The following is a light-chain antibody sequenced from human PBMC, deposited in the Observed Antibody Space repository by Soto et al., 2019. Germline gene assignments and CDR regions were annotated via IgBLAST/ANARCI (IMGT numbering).Light chain of an antibody. CDR3: QQYDSTHPT. V-gene: IGKV3-20*01. CDR2: GAS. Sequence: EIVLTQSPGTLSLSPGERATLSCRASQSVNSNYLAWYQRKPGQAPRLLIYGASNRATDIPYRFSASGSGTDFTLTITRLEAEDFAVYYCQQYDSTHPTFGQGPQVEVK. CDR1: QSVNSNY. J-gene: IGKJ1*01.